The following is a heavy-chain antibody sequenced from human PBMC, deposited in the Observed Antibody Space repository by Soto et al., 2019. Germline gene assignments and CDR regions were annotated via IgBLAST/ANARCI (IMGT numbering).Heavy chain of an antibody. CDR3: ATYTTVTTWNYYSGMDV. J-gene: IGHJ6*02. D-gene: IGHD4-17*01. CDR1: GYTFTSYA. CDR2: VNAGNGNT. V-gene: IGHV1-3*01. Sequence: GGPVEVSCQGSGYTFTSYAMHWGRQAPRQKREGIGWVNAGNGNTKYSQKFQGRVTITRDTSASTAYMELSSLRSEDTAVYYCATYTTVTTWNYYSGMDVWGQGTTVTVSS.